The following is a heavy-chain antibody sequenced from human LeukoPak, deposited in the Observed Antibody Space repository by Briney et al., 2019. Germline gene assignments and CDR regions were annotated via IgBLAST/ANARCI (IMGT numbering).Heavy chain of an antibody. V-gene: IGHV4-34*01. D-gene: IGHD3-3*01. CDR3: QSRFLEWLLVY. CDR1: GGSFSGYF. J-gene: IGHJ4*02. Sequence: SETLSLTCAVYGGSFSGYFWGWIRQPPGKGLEWIGSIYDSGSTYYNPSLKSRVTISVDTSKNQFSLKLNSVTAADTAMYYCQSRFLEWLLVYWGQGTLVTVSS. CDR2: IYDSGST.